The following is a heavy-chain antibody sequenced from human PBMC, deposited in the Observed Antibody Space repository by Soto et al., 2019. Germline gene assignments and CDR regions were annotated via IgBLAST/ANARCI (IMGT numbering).Heavy chain of an antibody. CDR3: ARDRGNFGVVLADFYQYGMDV. D-gene: IGHD3-3*01. CDR2: VHYTGST. CDR1: GDSVTSGSIY. Sequence: QVQLQESGPGLVKPSETLSLTCTVSGDSVTSGSIYWSWIRQPPVKGLEWIGYVHYTGSTNYNPSLQSRVAISVDTSKNHFSLTLSSVTAADTAVYYCARDRGNFGVVLADFYQYGMDVWGQGTTVTVSS. J-gene: IGHJ6*02. V-gene: IGHV4-61*03.